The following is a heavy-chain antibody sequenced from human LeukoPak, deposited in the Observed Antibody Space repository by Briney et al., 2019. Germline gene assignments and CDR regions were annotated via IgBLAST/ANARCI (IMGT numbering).Heavy chain of an antibody. V-gene: IGHV3-7*01. CDR3: ARDPHDYSTYYYYYGMDV. CDR2: IKEDGSEK. D-gene: IGHD4-11*01. Sequence: GGSLRLSCAASGFTFSSQWTSWVRQAPGKGLEWVANIKEDGSEKSYVDSVKGRFTISRDNAKNSLYLQMNSLRAEDTAVYYCARDPHDYSTYYYYYGMDVWGQGTTVTVSS. CDR1: GFTFSSQW. J-gene: IGHJ6*02.